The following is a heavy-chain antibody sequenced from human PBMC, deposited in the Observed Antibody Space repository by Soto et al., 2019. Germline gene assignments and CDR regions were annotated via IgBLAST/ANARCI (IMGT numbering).Heavy chain of an antibody. CDR3: AKDLGIAAASNLDY. CDR1: GFTFSSYS. CDR2: ISYDGSNK. Sequence: GGSLRLSCAASGFTFSSYSMHWVRQAPGKGLEWVAVISYDGSNKYYADSVKGRFTISRDNSKNTLYLQMNSLRAEDTAVYYCAKDLGIAAASNLDYWGQGTLVTVSS. V-gene: IGHV3-30*18. J-gene: IGHJ4*02. D-gene: IGHD6-13*01.